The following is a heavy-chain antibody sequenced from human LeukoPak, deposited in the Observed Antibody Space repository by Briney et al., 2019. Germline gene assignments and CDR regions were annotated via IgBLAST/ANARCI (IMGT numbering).Heavy chain of an antibody. CDR3: ASNMVVVAAARIYYYYYGMDV. Sequence: GGSLRLSCAASGFTFSSYWMSWVRQAPGKGLEWVANIKQDGSEKYYVDSVKGRFTISRDNAKNSLYLQMNSLRAEDTAVYYCASNMVVVAAARIYYYYYGMDVWGQGTTVTVSS. D-gene: IGHD2-15*01. CDR1: GFTFSSYW. J-gene: IGHJ6*02. CDR2: IKQDGSEK. V-gene: IGHV3-7*01.